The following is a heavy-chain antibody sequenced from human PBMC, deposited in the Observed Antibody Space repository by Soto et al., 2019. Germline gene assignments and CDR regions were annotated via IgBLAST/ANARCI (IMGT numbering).Heavy chain of an antibody. CDR3: AREGGNLNWFDP. Sequence: EVQLVESGGGLVQPGGSLRLSCAASGVTFSSYSMNWVRQAPGKGLEWVSYISSSSSTIYYAASVKGRFTISRNNAKNSLYLQMNSLRDEDTAVYYCAREGGNLNWFDPWGQGTLVTVSS. D-gene: IGHD1-26*01. CDR2: ISSSSSTI. CDR1: GVTFSSYS. V-gene: IGHV3-48*02. J-gene: IGHJ5*02.